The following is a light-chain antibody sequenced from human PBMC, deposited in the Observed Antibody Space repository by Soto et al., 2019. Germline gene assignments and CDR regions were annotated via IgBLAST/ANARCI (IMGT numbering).Light chain of an antibody. CDR1: QNVNRR. V-gene: IGKV1-5*03. CDR2: KAS. CDR3: KQYSSYSRYT. J-gene: IGKJ2*01. Sequence: IQMTQSPSILSASVGDRVTITCRASQNVNRRLAWYQQKPGKAPKLRIHKASSLESGVPSRFRGSESGPDFTLTISSLQPDDVATYSCKQYSSYSRYTFGQGTKLEIK.